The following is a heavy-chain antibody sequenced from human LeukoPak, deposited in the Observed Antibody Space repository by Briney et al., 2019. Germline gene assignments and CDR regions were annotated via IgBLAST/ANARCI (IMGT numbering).Heavy chain of an antibody. CDR2: IYSSGST. J-gene: IGHJ4*02. CDR1: GGSISSGSYY. Sequence: SQTLSLTCTVSGGSISSGSYYWSWIRQPAGKGLEWIGRIYSSGSTNYNPSLKSRVTISIDTSKNQFSLKLTSVTAADTAVYYCARGDGYNFGYWGQGTLVTVSS. D-gene: IGHD5-24*01. CDR3: ARGDGYNFGY. V-gene: IGHV4-61*02.